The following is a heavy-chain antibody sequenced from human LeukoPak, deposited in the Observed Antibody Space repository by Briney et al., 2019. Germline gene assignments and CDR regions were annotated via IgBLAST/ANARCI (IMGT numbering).Heavy chain of an antibody. CDR1: GFTFDDYA. D-gene: IGHD2-2*01. J-gene: IGHJ4*02. CDR3: AKGIRSTAAFYFDN. V-gene: IGHV3-23*01. Sequence: GSLRLSCAASGFTFDDYAMHWVRQAPGKGLEWVSGIGGSGDSTYYADSVKGRFTISRDNSKDTLYLQMNSLRAEDTAVYYCAKGIRSTAAFYFDNWGQGTLVTVSS. CDR2: IGGSGDST.